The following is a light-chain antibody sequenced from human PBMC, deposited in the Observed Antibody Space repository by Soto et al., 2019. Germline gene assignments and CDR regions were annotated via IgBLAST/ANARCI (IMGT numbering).Light chain of an antibody. V-gene: IGKV1-39*01. Sequence: DLQITQCPSSLSASVGDRVTITCRASQSISSYLNWYQQKPGKAPKLLIYAASSLQGGVPSRFSGSGSGTDFTLTISSLQPEDFATYYCQQSYSTPITFGQGTRLEIK. CDR2: AAS. CDR1: QSISSY. CDR3: QQSYSTPIT. J-gene: IGKJ5*01.